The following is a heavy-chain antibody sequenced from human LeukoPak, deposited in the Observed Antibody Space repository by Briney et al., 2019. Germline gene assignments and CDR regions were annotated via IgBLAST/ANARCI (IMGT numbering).Heavy chain of an antibody. V-gene: IGHV3-30*02. CDR2: IRYDGNNK. D-gene: IGHD1-20*01. CDR1: GFIFSSYG. J-gene: IGHJ5*02. Sequence: GGSLRLSCAASGFIFSSYGMHWVRQAPGKGLEWVTFIRYDGNNKYYADSVKGRFTISRDNSKSTLYLQMNSLRPEDTAVYYCASAITGTWGQGTLVTVSS. CDR3: ASAITGT.